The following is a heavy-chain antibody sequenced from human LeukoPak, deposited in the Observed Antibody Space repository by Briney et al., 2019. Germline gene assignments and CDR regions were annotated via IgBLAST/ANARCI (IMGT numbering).Heavy chain of an antibody. J-gene: IGHJ4*02. CDR3: TRNSYCGGDCYSFLVY. V-gene: IGHV3-49*04. CDR2: IRSKAYGGTT. D-gene: IGHD2-21*02. CDR1: GFTFGDYA. Sequence: PGGSLRLSCTASGFTFGDYAMSWVRQAPGKGLEWVGFIRSKAYGGTTEYAASVKGRFTISRDDSKSIAYLQMNSLKTEDTAVYYCTRNSYCGGDCYSFLVYWGQGTLVTVSS.